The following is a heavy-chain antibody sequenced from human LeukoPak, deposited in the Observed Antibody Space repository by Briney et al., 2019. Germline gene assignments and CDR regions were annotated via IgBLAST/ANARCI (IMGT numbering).Heavy chain of an antibody. Sequence: GGSLRLSCAASGFTFSSYAMSWVRQAPGKELEWVSAISGSGGSTYYADSVKGRFTISRDNSKNTLYLQMNSLKTEDTAVYYCTASGSYFPFDYWGQGTLVTVSS. V-gene: IGHV3-23*01. D-gene: IGHD1-26*01. CDR3: TASGSYFPFDY. CDR1: GFTFSSYA. CDR2: ISGSGGST. J-gene: IGHJ4*02.